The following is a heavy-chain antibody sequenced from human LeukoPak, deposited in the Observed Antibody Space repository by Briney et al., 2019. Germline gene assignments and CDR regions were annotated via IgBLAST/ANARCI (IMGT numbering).Heavy chain of an antibody. CDR3: ARDRRDYYYYGMDV. Sequence: GGSLRLSCAASGFTFSDYSMNWVRQAPGKGLEWISYNSRSSNIMNYANSVKGRFTISRSTAKNSLYLQMNSLRDEDTAIYYYARDRRDYYYYGMDVWGQGTTVTVSS. J-gene: IGHJ6*02. CDR2: NSRSSNIM. CDR1: GFTFSDYS. V-gene: IGHV3-48*02.